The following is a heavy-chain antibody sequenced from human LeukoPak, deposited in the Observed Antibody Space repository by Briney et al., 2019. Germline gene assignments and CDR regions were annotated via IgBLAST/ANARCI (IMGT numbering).Heavy chain of an antibody. D-gene: IGHD3-10*01. CDR1: GGSISSYY. Sequence: PSETLSLTCTVSGGSISSYYWSWIRQPPGKGLEWIGEINHSGSTNYNPSLKSRVTISVDTSKNQFSLKLSSVTAADTAVYYCARHRITMVRGVNFGLDYWGQGTLVTVSS. J-gene: IGHJ4*02. CDR3: ARHRITMVRGVNFGLDY. V-gene: IGHV4-34*01. CDR2: INHSGST.